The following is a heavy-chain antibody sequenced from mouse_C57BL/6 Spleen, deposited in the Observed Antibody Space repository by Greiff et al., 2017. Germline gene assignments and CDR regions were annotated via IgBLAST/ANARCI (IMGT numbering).Heavy chain of an antibody. V-gene: IGHV5-16*01. J-gene: IGHJ3*01. Sequence: EVHLVESEGGLVQPGSSMKLSCTSSGFTFSDYYMAWVRQVPETGLEWVANLNYDGSSTYYLDSLKSRFIISRDNAKNILYLKMSSLKSEDSATYYCAREYDYEGFAYWGTGTLVTVSA. CDR1: GFTFSDYY. CDR3: AREYDYEGFAY. CDR2: LNYDGSST. D-gene: IGHD2-4*01.